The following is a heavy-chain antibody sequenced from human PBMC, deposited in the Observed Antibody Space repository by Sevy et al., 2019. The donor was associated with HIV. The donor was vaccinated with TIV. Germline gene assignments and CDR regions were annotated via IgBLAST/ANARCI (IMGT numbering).Heavy chain of an antibody. CDR1: GGSISSSSYY. CDR2: IYYSGST. Sequence: SETLSLTCTVSGGSISSSSYYWGWIRQPPGKGLEWIGSIYYSGSTYYNPSLKSRVTISVDTSKSQFSLKLSSVTAADTAVRCCARQDCSSTSCYRFDPWGQGTLVTVSS. CDR3: ARQDCSSTSCYRFDP. D-gene: IGHD2-2*02. J-gene: IGHJ5*02. V-gene: IGHV4-39*01.